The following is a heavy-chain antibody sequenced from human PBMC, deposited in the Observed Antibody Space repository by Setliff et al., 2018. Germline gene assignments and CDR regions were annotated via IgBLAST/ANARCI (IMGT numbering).Heavy chain of an antibody. Sequence: KPSETLSLTCTVYGGSFSNYYWGWIRQSPGKGLEWIGEINDSGTTNYSPSLKSRVTISLDASTNQFSLKLRSVSAADTAVYYCRYWSGYYNNDYWGQGTLVTSPQ. CDR1: GGSFSNYY. V-gene: IGHV4-34*01. J-gene: IGHJ4*02. D-gene: IGHD3-3*01. CDR2: INDSGTT. CDR3: RYWSGYYNNDY.